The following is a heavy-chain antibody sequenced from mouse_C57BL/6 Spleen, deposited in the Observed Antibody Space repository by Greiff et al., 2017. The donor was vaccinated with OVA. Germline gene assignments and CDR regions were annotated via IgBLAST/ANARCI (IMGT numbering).Heavy chain of an antibody. D-gene: IGHD2-4*01. CDR2: IDPETGGT. CDR1: GYTFPDYE. CDR3: TRRTGDYDGDWYFDV. V-gene: IGHV1-15*01. J-gene: IGHJ1*03. Sequence: VKLVESGAELVRPGASVTLSCKASGYTFPDYEMHWVKQTPVHGLEWIGAIDPETGGTAYNQKFKGKAILTADKSSSTAYMELRSLTSEDSAVYYCTRRTGDYDGDWYFDVWGTGTTVTVSS.